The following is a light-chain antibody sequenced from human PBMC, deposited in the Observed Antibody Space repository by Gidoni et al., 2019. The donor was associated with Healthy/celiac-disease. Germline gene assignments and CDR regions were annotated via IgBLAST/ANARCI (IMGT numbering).Light chain of an antibody. V-gene: IGKV1-27*01. CDR3: QQYNSALRDT. CDR1: QGISNY. Sequence: DIQMSQTPSSLSASVGDRVTITCRASQGISNYLAWYQQKPGKVPKLLIFAASTLQSGVPSRFSGSGSGTNFTLTISGLQPEDVATSYCQQYNSALRDTFGPGTKVDIK. CDR2: AAS. J-gene: IGKJ3*01.